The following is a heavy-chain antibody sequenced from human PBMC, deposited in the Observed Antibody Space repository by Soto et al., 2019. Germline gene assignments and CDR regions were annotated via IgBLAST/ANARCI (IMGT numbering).Heavy chain of an antibody. J-gene: IGHJ4*02. CDR1: GFSLTSNEMR. D-gene: IGHD1-1*01. V-gene: IGHV2-70*04. CDR2: IDWDGEK. Sequence: SGPTLVNPTQTLTLTCTFSGFSLTSNEMRVTWIRQPPGKALEWLARIDWDGEKFYSSSLRTRLTISKDSSKNQVVLTVTNMDPVDTATYYCARTTNTGTDYWGQGILVTVSS. CDR3: ARTTNTGTDY.